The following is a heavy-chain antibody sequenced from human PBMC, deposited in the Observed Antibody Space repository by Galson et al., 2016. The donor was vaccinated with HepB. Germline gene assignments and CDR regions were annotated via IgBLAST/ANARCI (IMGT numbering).Heavy chain of an antibody. CDR1: GFTFSSYA. CDR2: ISGSGGST. Sequence: SLRLSCAASGFTFSSYAMGWVRQAPGKGLEWVSSISGSGGSTYYADSVKGRFSISRDNSKNTLYLQNNSLRAEDTALYYCVKDTAGSGWFRYWYFDLWGRGTLVTVSS. J-gene: IGHJ2*01. D-gene: IGHD6-19*01. V-gene: IGHV3-23*01. CDR3: VKDTAGSGWFRYWYFDL.